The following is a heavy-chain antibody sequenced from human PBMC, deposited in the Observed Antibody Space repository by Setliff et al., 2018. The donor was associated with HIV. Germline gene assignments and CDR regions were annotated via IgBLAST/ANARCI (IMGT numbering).Heavy chain of an antibody. J-gene: IGHJ4*02. Sequence: ASVKVSCKASGGTFRNYAISWVRQAPGQGLEWMGWINPDSGGTTYAQKFQGRVTMTRDMSISTAYMEVRRLRSDDTAVYYCAREYYLTNYFLGVGAYWGQGTLVTVSS. D-gene: IGHD3-9*01. CDR2: INPDSGGT. CDR1: GGTFRNYA. V-gene: IGHV1-2*02. CDR3: AREYYLTNYFLGVGAY.